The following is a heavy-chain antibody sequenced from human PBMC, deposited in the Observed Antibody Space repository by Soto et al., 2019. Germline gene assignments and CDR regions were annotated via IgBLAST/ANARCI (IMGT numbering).Heavy chain of an antibody. D-gene: IGHD3-3*01. CDR3: ARTGKYYDFWSGYYRYYYMDV. V-gene: IGHV1-8*01. CDR2: MNPNSGNT. Sequence: QVQLVQSGAEVKKPGASVKVSCKASGYTFTSYDINWVRQATGQGLEWMGWMNPNSGNTGYAQKFQVRVTMTRNTSISTAYMELSSLRSEDTAVYYCARTGKYYDFWSGYYRYYYMDVWGKGTTVTVSS. J-gene: IGHJ6*03. CDR1: GYTFTSYD.